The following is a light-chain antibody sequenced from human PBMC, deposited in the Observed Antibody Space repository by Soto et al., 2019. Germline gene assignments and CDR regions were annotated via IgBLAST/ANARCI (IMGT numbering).Light chain of an antibody. Sequence: EILLTQSPGTLSLSPGERATLSCRASQSVRSNFLAWFQQKPGQAPRLLIFGASSRATGIPDRFSGSGSGTDFILTINRLGPEDFAVYYCQHYGDSTWTFGQGTKVDIK. V-gene: IGKV3-20*01. CDR2: GAS. CDR1: QSVRSNF. J-gene: IGKJ1*01. CDR3: QHYGDSTWT.